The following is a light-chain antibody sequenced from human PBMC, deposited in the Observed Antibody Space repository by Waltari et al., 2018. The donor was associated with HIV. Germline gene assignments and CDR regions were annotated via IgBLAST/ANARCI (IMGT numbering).Light chain of an antibody. V-gene: IGLV2-8*01. Sequence: QSALTQPPSASGSPGQSVTISCTGTSSHVGNYNSVSWYQQHPGKAPKLMIYEVNKRPSGVPDRFSGSKSGNTASLTVSGLQAEDEAEYYCSSYAATNTLVFGGGTKVTVL. CDR3: SSYAATNTLV. CDR1: SSHVGNYNS. J-gene: IGLJ3*02. CDR2: EVN.